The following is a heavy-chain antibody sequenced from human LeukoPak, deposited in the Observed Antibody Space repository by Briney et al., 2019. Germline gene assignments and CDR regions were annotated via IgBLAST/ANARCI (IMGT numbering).Heavy chain of an antibody. V-gene: IGHV3-30*18. CDR1: GFTFSSYG. D-gene: IGHD5-12*01. CDR2: ISYDGSNK. CDR3: AKEPLSGYDSLVEPIDPDY. Sequence: PGRSLRLSCAASGFTFSSYGMHWVRQAPGKGLEWVAVISYDGSNKYYADSVKGRFTISRDNSKNTLYLQMNSLRAEDTAVYYCAKEPLSGYDSLVEPIDPDYWGQGTLVTVSS. J-gene: IGHJ4*02.